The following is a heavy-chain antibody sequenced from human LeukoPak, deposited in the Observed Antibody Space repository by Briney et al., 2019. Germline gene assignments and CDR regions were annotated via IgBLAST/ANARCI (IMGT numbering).Heavy chain of an antibody. CDR2: IYHNGST. V-gene: IGHV4-4*02. D-gene: IGHD3-22*01. CDR3: ARVLSGSNFDY. CDR1: GGSIYSSNW. J-gene: IGHJ4*02. Sequence: PSGTLSLTCAVSGGSIYSSNWWSWVRQPPGKGLEWIAEIYHNGSTNYNPSLKSRVTISVDKSKNQFSLRLSSVTAADTAVYYCARVLSGSNFDYWGQGTLVTVSS.